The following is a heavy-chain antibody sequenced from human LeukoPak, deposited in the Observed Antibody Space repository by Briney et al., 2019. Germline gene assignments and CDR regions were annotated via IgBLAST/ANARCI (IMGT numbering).Heavy chain of an antibody. Sequence: GGSLRLSCAASGFTFSNFGMNWVRQAPGKGLEWVSIITSGVGITYYADSVKGRFTVSRDNSKSTLYLQMNSLTAEDTAFYYCARDMGSRGSQFLLIYWGQGTLVTVSS. CDR2: ITSGVGIT. J-gene: IGHJ4*02. V-gene: IGHV3-23*01. CDR3: ARDMGSRGSQFLLIY. CDR1: GFTFSNFG. D-gene: IGHD3-16*01.